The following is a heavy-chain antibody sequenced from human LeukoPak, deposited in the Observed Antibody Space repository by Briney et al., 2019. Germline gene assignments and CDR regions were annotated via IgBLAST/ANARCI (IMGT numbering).Heavy chain of an antibody. CDR1: GYNFPTYW. CDR3: ARQGDYGDYFDF. CDR2: TYPGDSRT. V-gene: IGHV5-51*01. D-gene: IGHD4-17*01. Sequence: GESLKISCKGSGYNFPTYWIGWVRQMPGKGLEWMGITYPGDSRTRYSPSLQGQVTISADKSITTAYLQWNSLQASDTAMYYCARQGDYGDYFDFWGQGTLVTVSS. J-gene: IGHJ5*01.